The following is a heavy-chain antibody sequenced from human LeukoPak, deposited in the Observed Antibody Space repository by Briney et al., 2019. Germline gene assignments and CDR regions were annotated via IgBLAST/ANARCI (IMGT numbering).Heavy chain of an antibody. CDR1: GYSFTSYW. J-gene: IGHJ4*02. D-gene: IGHD6-13*01. V-gene: IGHV5-10-1*01. CDR2: IDPSDSYT. CDR3: ARPWGIAAAGTEYYFDY. Sequence: GGSLRLSCKGSGYSFTSYWISWVRQMPGKGLEWMGRIDPSDSYTNYSPSFQGHVAISADKSISTAYLQWSSLKASDTAMYYCARPWGIAAAGTEYYFDYWGQGTLVTVSS.